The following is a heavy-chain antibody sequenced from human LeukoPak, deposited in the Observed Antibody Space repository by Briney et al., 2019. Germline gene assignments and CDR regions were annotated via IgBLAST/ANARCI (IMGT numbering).Heavy chain of an antibody. CDR3: ARAYQPLGGLSFPDS. D-gene: IGHD3-16*02. J-gene: IGHJ5*01. CDR1: GYSFTSYA. V-gene: IGHV7-4-1*02. CDR2: INTNTGNP. Sequence: ASVKVSCKASGYSFTSYAMNWVRQAPGQGLEWMGWINTNTGNPTYAQDFTGRSVFSLDTSVSTAYLQISSLKAEDTAVYYCARAYQPLGGLSFPDSWGQGTLVTVSS.